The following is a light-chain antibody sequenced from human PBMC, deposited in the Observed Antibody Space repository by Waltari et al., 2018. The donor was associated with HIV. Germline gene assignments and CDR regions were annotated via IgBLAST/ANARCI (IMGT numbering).Light chain of an antibody. Sequence: DIQLTQSPSFLSASVGDRFTITCRASQGISSYLAWYQQKQGKVPKLLIFAASTLQSGVPSRFSGSGSGTEFTLTISSLQPEDFATDYCQQLNSYPLTFGGGTKVEIK. J-gene: IGKJ4*01. V-gene: IGKV1-9*01. CDR1: QGISSY. CDR2: AAS. CDR3: QQLNSYPLT.